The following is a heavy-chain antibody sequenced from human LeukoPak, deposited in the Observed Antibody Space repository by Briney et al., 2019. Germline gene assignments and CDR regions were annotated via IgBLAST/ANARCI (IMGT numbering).Heavy chain of an antibody. Sequence: GGSLRLSCAASGFTFSSYAMSWVRQAPGEGPEWVSVIYSDGDTHYGDSVKGRFIISRDSSKNTLYLQMNSLRAEDTAVYYCVRTYDQITAGRDYWGQGTLVTVSS. CDR1: GFTFSSYA. D-gene: IGHD3-3*01. CDR2: IYSDGDT. CDR3: VRTYDQITAGRDY. V-gene: IGHV3-53*01. J-gene: IGHJ4*02.